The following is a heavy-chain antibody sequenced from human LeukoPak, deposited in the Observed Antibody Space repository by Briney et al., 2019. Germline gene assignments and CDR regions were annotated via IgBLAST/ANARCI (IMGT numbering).Heavy chain of an antibody. CDR2: IYTSGST. V-gene: IGHV4-61*02. CDR1: GGSISSGSYY. Sequence: SQTLSLTCTVSGGSISSGSYYWSWIRQPAGKGLEWIGRIYTSGSTNYNPSLKSRVTISVDTSKNQFSLKLSSVTAADTAVYYCARRRGIAAAEEHWGQGTLVTVSS. D-gene: IGHD6-13*01. J-gene: IGHJ1*01. CDR3: ARRRGIAAAEEH.